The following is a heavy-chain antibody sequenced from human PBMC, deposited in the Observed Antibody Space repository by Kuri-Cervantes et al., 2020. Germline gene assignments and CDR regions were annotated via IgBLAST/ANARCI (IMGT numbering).Heavy chain of an antibody. J-gene: IGHJ6*03. CDR3: ASTIAARPGPRGYYYYMDV. CDR2: INPNSGGT. V-gene: IGHV1-2*02. CDR1: GYTFTGHY. Sequence: ASVKVSCKASGYTFTGHYMHWVRQAPGQGLEWMGWINPNSGGTNYAQKFQGRVTITTDESTSTAYMELSSLRSEDTAVYYCASTIAARPGPRGYYYYMDVWGKGTTVTVSS. D-gene: IGHD6-6*01.